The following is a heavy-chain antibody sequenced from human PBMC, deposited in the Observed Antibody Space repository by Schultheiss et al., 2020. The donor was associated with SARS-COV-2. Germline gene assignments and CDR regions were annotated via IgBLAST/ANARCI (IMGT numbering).Heavy chain of an antibody. D-gene: IGHD5-24*01. J-gene: IGHJ4*02. V-gene: IGHV3-9*01. CDR2: ISWNSGSI. CDR3: AKDSVKEMAKTQEGATFDY. CDR1: GFTFDDYA. Sequence: GGSLRLSCAASGFTFDDYAMHWVRQAPGKGLEWVSGISWNSGSIGYADSVKGRFTISRDNAKNSLYLQMNSLRAEDTALYYCAKDSVKEMAKTQEGATFDYWGQGTLVTVPQ.